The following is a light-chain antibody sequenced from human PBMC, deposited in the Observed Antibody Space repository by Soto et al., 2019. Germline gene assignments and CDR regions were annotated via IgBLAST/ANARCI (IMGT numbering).Light chain of an antibody. CDR3: QQRSSWPPYT. CDR1: QSVSSS. V-gene: IGKV3-11*01. J-gene: IGKJ2*01. CDR2: DAS. Sequence: EIVLTQSPATLSLSPGERATLSCRASQSVSSSLAWYQQKPGQAPRLLIYDASNRATGIPARFSGSGSGTDFTLTISNLEPEDFAIYYCQQRSSWPPYTFGQGTKLEIK.